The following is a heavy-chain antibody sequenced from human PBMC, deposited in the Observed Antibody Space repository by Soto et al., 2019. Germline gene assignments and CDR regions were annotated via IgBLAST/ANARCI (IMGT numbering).Heavy chain of an antibody. CDR3: ARELPAGRMEWFQTVYYFDY. CDR2: ISSSSSTI. V-gene: IGHV3-48*02. J-gene: IGHJ4*02. CDR1: GFTFSSYS. D-gene: IGHD3-3*01. Sequence: GGSLRLSCAASGFTFSSYSMNWVRQAPGKGLEWVSYISSSSSTIYYADSVKGRFTISRDNAKNSLYLQMNSLRDEDTAVYYCARELPAGRMEWFQTVYYFDYWGQGTLVTVSS.